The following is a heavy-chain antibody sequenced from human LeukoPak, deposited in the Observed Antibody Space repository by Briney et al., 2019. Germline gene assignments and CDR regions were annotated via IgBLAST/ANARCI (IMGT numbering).Heavy chain of an antibody. CDR2: ISPNSGGT. D-gene: IGHD3-3*01. CDR3: ATATYSDFWSGYLGEY. Sequence: ASVKVSCKTSGYTFTDYYLHWVRPAPGQGLEWVGWISPNSGGTYYAQRFKGRVTMTRDTSISTAYMELTRLRSDDTAVYYCATATYSDFWSGYLGEYWGQGTLVTVSS. V-gene: IGHV1-2*02. CDR1: GYTFTDYY. J-gene: IGHJ4*02.